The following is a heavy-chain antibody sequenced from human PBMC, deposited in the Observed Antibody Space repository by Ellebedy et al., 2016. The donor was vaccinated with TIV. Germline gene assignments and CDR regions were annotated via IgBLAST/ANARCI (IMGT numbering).Heavy chain of an antibody. J-gene: IGHJ4*02. CDR2: INPNSGGT. Sequence: ASVKVSCKASGYTFTGYYMHWVRQAPGQGLEWMGWINPNSGGTNYAHKFQGRVTMTTDTSTSTAYMELRSLRSDDTAVYYCARCRYDSSGYYYDYWGQGTLVTVSS. CDR3: ARCRYDSSGYYYDY. CDR1: GYTFTGYY. V-gene: IGHV1-2*07. D-gene: IGHD3-22*01.